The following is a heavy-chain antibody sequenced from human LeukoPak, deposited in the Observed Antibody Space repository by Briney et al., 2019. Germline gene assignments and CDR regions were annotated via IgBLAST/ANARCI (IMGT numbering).Heavy chain of an antibody. J-gene: IGHJ4*02. V-gene: IGHV4-34*01. CDR3: ARARSYGSGSYYNPFDY. CDR1: GGSFSGYY. CDR2: INHSGST. Sequence: SETLSLTCAVYGGSFSGYYWSWIRQPPGKGLEWIGEINHSGSTNYNPSLKSQVTISVDTSKNQFSLKLSSVTAADTAVYYCARARSYGSGSYYNPFDYWGQGTLVTVSS. D-gene: IGHD3-10*01.